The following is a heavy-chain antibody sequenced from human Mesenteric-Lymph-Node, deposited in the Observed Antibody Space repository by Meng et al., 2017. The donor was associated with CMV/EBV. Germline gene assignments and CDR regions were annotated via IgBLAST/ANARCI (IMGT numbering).Heavy chain of an antibody. D-gene: IGHD6-19*01. V-gene: IGHV4-39*07. CDR3: ARGTPNSSGWKRYYYYGMDV. CDR2: IYYSGST. J-gene: IGHJ6*02. Sequence: SETLSLTCTVSGGSISSSSYYWGWIRQPPGKGLEWIGSIYYSGSTYYNPSLKSRVTISVDTSKNQFSLKLSSVTAADTAVYYCARGTPNSSGWKRYYYYGMDVWGQGTTVTVSS. CDR1: GGSISSSSYY.